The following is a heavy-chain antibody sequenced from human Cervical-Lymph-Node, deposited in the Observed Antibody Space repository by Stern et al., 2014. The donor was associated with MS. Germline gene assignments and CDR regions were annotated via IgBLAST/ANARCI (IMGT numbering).Heavy chain of an antibody. CDR2: SYYDGST. Sequence: VQLVESGPRLVKPSETLSLTCSVSGGSISTYRWNWIRQSPGKGLEWIGYSYYDGSTNYNFSLKSRVIISVDRSGNQYSLKLSSVTAADTAVYYCARSPHTGSGWLYYFDYWGQGALVTVPS. D-gene: IGHD6-19*01. CDR3: ARSPHTGSGWLYYFDY. CDR1: GGSISTYR. V-gene: IGHV4-59*01. J-gene: IGHJ4*02.